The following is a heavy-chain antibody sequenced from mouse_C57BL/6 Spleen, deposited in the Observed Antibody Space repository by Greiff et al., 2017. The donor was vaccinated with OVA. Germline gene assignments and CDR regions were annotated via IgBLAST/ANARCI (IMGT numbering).Heavy chain of an antibody. J-gene: IGHJ3*01. Sequence: EVKLMESGGDLVKPGGSLKLSCAASGFTFSSYGMSWVRQTPDKRLEWVATISSGGSYTYYPDSVKGRFTISRDNAKNTLYLQMSSLKSEDTAMYYCARHGQLAWFAYWGQGTLVTVSA. CDR1: GFTFSSYG. CDR2: ISSGGSYT. V-gene: IGHV5-6*01. CDR3: ARHGQLAWFAY.